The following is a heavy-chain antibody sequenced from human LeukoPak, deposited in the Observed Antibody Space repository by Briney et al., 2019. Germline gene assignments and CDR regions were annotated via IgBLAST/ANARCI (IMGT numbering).Heavy chain of an antibody. CDR2: FGSDGKT. Sequence: GGSLRLSCAASGFTFRGYAMSWVRQAPGKGLEWVSGFGSDGKTHYAESVQGRFAISRDPSKTTLYLQMNSLRTEDTALYYCARDLHYWAAMDVWGQGTTVTVSS. CDR1: GFTFRGYA. D-gene: IGHD2-8*02. CDR3: ARDLHYWAAMDV. V-gene: IGHV3-23*01. J-gene: IGHJ6*02.